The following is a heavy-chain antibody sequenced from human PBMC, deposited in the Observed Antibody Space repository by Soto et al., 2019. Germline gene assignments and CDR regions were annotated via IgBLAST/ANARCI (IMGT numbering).Heavy chain of an antibody. J-gene: IGHJ4*02. CDR2: VYYSGST. CDR1: GGSISSGGYY. Sequence: QVQLQESGPGLVKPSQTLSLTCTVSGGSISSGGYYWSWIRQHPGKGLEWIGYVYYSGSTYYNPSLKSRVTISVDTAKNEFSLKLSSVTAADTAVYYCARGVEYSYGYAFDYWGQGTLVTVSS. CDR3: ARGVEYSYGYAFDY. V-gene: IGHV4-31*03. D-gene: IGHD5-18*01.